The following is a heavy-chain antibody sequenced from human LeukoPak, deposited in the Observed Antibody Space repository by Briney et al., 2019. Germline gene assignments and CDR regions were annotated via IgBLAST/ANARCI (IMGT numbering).Heavy chain of an antibody. D-gene: IGHD2-2*01. Sequence: GGSLRLSCAASGFTFSSYAMSWVRQAPGKGLEWVSAISGSGGSTYYADSVKGRFTISRDNSKNTLYLQMNSLRAEDTAVYYCAKETVPVAIQPQYFQHWGQGTLVTVSS. CDR2: ISGSGGST. V-gene: IGHV3-23*01. CDR3: AKETVPVAIQPQYFQH. J-gene: IGHJ1*01. CDR1: GFTFSSYA.